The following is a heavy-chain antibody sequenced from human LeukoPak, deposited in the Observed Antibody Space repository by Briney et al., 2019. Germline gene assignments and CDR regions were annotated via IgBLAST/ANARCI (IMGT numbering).Heavy chain of an antibody. J-gene: IGHJ4*02. CDR2: TSGSGSST. Sequence: GGSLRLSCAASGFTFSSYAMNWVRQAPGEGLAWVSGTSGSGSSTYYADSVKGRFTISRDNSKNTLSLQMNSLRAEDTAVYYCARGLSGTYFALDYWGQGTRVTVSS. CDR1: GFTFSSYA. CDR3: ARGLSGTYFALDY. V-gene: IGHV3-23*01. D-gene: IGHD3-10*01.